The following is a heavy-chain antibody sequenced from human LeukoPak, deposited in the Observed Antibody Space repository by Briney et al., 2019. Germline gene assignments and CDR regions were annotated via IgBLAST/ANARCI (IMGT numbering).Heavy chain of an antibody. V-gene: IGHV1-2*02. D-gene: IGHD2-2*02. J-gene: IGHJ4*02. CDR3: ARGYCSSTSCYTYFDY. CDR2: INPNSGGT. Sequence: ASVKVSCKASGYTFTGYYMHWVRQAPGQGLEWMGGINPNSGGTNYAQKFQGRVTMTRDTSISTAYMELSRLRSDDTAVYYCARGYCSSTSCYTYFDYWGQGTLVTVSS. CDR1: GYTFTGYY.